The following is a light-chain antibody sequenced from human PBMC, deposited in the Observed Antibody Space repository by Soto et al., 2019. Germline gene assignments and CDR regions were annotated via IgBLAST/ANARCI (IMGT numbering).Light chain of an antibody. CDR2: EVS. CDR1: SSDVGGYNY. V-gene: IGLV2-8*01. Sequence: QSALTQPPSASGSPGQSVTISCTGTSSDVGGYNYVSWYQQHPDKAPNLIIYEVSKWPSGVPDRFSGSKCGNTASLTVSGLQAEDEADYYCSSYAGNKVIFGGGTKLTVL. J-gene: IGLJ2*01. CDR3: SSYAGNKVI.